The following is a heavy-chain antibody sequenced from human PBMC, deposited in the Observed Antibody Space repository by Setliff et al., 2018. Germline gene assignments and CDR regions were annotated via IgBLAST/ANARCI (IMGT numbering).Heavy chain of an antibody. CDR1: GGPFSDYY. V-gene: IGHV4-34*01. J-gene: IGHJ4*02. CDR2: INPSGTT. Sequence: TSETLSLTCTFYGGPFSDYYWGWVRQTPGKGLEWIAEINPSGTTNYIPSLKSRLTISVDTSKRQFSLKLNSVTAADTAVYYCRFWSYVYKNDYWARGTLVTVSS. D-gene: IGHD3-16*01. CDR3: RFWSYVYKNDY.